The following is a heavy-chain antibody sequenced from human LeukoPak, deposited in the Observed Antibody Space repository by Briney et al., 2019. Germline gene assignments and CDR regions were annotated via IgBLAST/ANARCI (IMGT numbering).Heavy chain of an antibody. V-gene: IGHV3-43*02. Sequence: AGGSLRLSCAASGFTFAAYAMHWVRHAPERGREWVSLISAVGTRTYYADSVKGRLTISRDNSKNSLYLQMNSLRTEDTALYYCARASPGGWYHWNYYFDYWGQGSLVTVSS. J-gene: IGHJ4*02. CDR2: ISAVGTRT. CDR1: GFTFAAYA. D-gene: IGHD1-7*01. CDR3: ARASPGGWYHWNYYFDY.